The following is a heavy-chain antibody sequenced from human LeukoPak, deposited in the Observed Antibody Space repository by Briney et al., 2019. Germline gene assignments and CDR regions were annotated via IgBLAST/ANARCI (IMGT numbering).Heavy chain of an antibody. CDR1: GGPASSYD. D-gene: IGHD1-1*01. CDR3: ARHGTLSSESYFVC. Sequence: SETLSLTCRVSGGPASSYDWSWIRQSPGKGLEWIGYIHNSGRTNYNPSLKSRVTGFVDTSKNQVSLRLSSVTAADTAVYYCARHGTLSSESYFVCSGQGGLVTVSS. V-gene: IGHV4-59*08. J-gene: IGHJ4*02. CDR2: IHNSGRT.